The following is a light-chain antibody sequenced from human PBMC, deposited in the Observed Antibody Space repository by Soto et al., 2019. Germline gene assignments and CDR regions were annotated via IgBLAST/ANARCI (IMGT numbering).Light chain of an antibody. J-gene: IGLJ1*01. Sequence: QSALTQPASVSGSPGQTITISCIGTSSNVGNYNIVSWFQQHPVKAPKLMIYEVSLRPSGISDRFSGAKSGNTASLTISGLQADDEADYYCCSYVGGSIYVFGSGTKVTVL. CDR2: EVS. V-gene: IGLV2-23*02. CDR3: CSYVGGSIYV. CDR1: SSNVGNYNI.